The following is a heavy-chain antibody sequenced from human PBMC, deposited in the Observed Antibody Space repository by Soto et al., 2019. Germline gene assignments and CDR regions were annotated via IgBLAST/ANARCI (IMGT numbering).Heavy chain of an antibody. CDR3: ARDRGRNTAMAQAPGY. Sequence: ASVKVSCKASGYTFTSYAMHWVRQAPGQRLEWMGWINAGNGNTKYSQKFQGRVTITRDTSASTAYMELSSLRSEDTAVYYCARDRGRNTAMAQAPGYWGQGTLVTVSS. J-gene: IGHJ4*02. CDR1: GYTFTSYA. D-gene: IGHD5-18*01. V-gene: IGHV1-3*01. CDR2: INAGNGNT.